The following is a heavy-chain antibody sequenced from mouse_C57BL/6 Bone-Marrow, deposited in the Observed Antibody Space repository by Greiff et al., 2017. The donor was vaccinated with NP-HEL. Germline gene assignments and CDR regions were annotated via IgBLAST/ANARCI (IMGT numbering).Heavy chain of an antibody. CDR2: IYPGSGNT. J-gene: IGHJ3*01. V-gene: IGHV1-66*01. CDR3: ARWAITTGPFAY. CDR1: GYSFTSYY. Sequence: QVQLKESGPELVKPGASVKISCKASGYSFTSYYIHWVKQRPGQGLEWIGWIYPGSGNTKYNEKFKGKATLTADTSSSTAYMQLSSLTSEDSAVYYCARWAITTGPFAYWGQGTLVTVSA. D-gene: IGHD2-4*01.